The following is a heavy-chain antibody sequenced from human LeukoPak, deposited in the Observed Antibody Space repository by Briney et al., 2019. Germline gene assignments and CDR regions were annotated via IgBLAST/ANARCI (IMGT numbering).Heavy chain of an antibody. Sequence: PGGSLRLSCAASGFTFSTYDMHWVRQATGKGLEWVSTIDTAGDTYYPGSVKGRFTISRENAKNSLYLQMNSLRAGDTAVYYCARSLRNAFDIWGQGTMVTVSS. CDR2: IDTAGDT. J-gene: IGHJ3*02. CDR1: GFTFSTYD. V-gene: IGHV3-13*01. D-gene: IGHD3-3*01. CDR3: ARSLRNAFDI.